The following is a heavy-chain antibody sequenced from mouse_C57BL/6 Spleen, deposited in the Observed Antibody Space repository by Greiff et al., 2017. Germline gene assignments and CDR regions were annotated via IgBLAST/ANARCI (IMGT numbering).Heavy chain of an antibody. CDR3: ARSLDGYYLYAMDY. CDR1: GYTFTDYN. J-gene: IGHJ4*01. CDR2: INPNNGGT. Sequence: EVQLQQSGPELVKPGASVKIPCKASGYTFTDYNMDWVKQSHGKSLEWIGDINPNNGGTIYNQKFKGKATLTVDKSSSTAYMELRSLTSEDTAVYYCARSLDGYYLYAMDYWGQGTSVTVSS. V-gene: IGHV1-18*01. D-gene: IGHD2-3*01.